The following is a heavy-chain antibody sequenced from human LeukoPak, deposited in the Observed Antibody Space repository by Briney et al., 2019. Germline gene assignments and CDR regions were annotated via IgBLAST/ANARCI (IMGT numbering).Heavy chain of an antibody. Sequence: ASVKVSCEASGGTFSSYAISWVRQAPGQGLEWMGGIIPIFGTANYAQRFQGRVTITADESTSTAYMELSSLRSEDTAVYYCASRYSGSYYDYYGMDVWGQGTTVTVSS. D-gene: IGHD1-26*01. CDR1: GGTFSSYA. J-gene: IGHJ6*02. CDR3: ASRYSGSYYDYYGMDV. CDR2: IIPIFGTA. V-gene: IGHV1-69*13.